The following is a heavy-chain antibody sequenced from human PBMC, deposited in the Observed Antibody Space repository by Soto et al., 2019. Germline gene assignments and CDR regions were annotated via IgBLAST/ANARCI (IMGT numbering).Heavy chain of an antibody. CDR3: VRQAFSYSYSHPYFFDF. CDR2: ISGNGIST. CDR1: GFTFNNYA. J-gene: IGHJ4*02. Sequence: PGGSLRLSCAASGFTFNNYAMSWVRQAPGKGLEWVSAISGNGISTYYADSVRGRFTISRDDADNSLYLQMNSLRAEDTAVYYCVRQAFSYSYSHPYFFDFWGQGTLVTVSS. D-gene: IGHD5-18*01. V-gene: IGHV3-23*01.